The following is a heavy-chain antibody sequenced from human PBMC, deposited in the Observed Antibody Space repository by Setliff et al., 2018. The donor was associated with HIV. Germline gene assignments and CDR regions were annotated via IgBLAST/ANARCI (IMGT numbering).Heavy chain of an antibody. CDR2: VSYSGST. J-gene: IGHJ6*03. D-gene: IGHD1-26*01. CDR1: GGFISTYY. V-gene: IGHV4-59*08. CDR3: ARRRPPPSGMYSSYYMDV. Sequence: PSETLSLTCTVSGGFISTYYWTWIRQSPGKGLEWIGHVSYSGSTNYNPSLKSRVTISVDKSKNHFSLNLNSVTAADTAIYYCARRRPPPSGMYSSYYMDVWGKGTAVTVSS.